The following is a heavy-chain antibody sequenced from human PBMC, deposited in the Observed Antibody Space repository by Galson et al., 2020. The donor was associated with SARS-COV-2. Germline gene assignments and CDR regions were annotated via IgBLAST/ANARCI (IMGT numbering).Heavy chain of an antibody. J-gene: IGHJ4*02. CDR2: MNPNSGKT. Sequence: ASVKVSCKASGYTFTSYDINWVRQATGQGLEWMGWMNPNSGKTGYAQKFQGRVTMTRNTSISTAYMELSSLRSEDTAVYYCARTSEWIQLWPGHYYFDYWGQGTLVTVSS. CDR3: ARTSEWIQLWPGHYYFDY. CDR1: GYTFTSYD. D-gene: IGHD5-18*01. V-gene: IGHV1-8*01.